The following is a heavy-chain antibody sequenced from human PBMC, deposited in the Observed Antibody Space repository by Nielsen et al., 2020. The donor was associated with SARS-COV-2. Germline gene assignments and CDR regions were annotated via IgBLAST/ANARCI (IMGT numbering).Heavy chain of an antibody. J-gene: IGHJ2*01. Sequence: GESLKISCAASGFTFSSYAMHWVRQAPGKGLEWVAVISYDGSNKYYADSVKGRFTISRDNSKNTLYLQMNSLRAEDTALYYCAKDMLGATDWYFDLWGRGTLVTVSS. D-gene: IGHD1-26*01. V-gene: IGHV3-30-3*01. CDR2: ISYDGSNK. CDR1: GFTFSSYA. CDR3: AKDMLGATDWYFDL.